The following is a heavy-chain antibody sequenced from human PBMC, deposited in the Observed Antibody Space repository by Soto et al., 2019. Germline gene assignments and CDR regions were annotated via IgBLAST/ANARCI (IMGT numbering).Heavy chain of an antibody. CDR2: ISSHGRDT. Sequence: GGSLRLSCAASGFTFYNYGMHLVRQAPGTGLEWVAAISSHGRDTYYADSVKGRLTISRDNSKNTLYLQMHSLRAEDTAVYYCAKDQGIAASHGIDWGQGTMVTVSS. J-gene: IGHJ3*01. CDR3: AKDQGIAASHGID. CDR1: GFTFYNYG. D-gene: IGHD6-13*01. V-gene: IGHV3-30*18.